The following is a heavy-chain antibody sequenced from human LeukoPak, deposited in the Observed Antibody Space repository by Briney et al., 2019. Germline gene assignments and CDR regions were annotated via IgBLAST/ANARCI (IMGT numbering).Heavy chain of an antibody. CDR2: IYYSGST. J-gene: IGHJ4*02. Sequence: PSETLSLTCTVSGGSISSSSYYWGWIRQPPGKGLEWIGSIYYSGSTYYNPSLKSRVTISVDTSKNQFSLKLSSVTAADTAVYYCARHRGPYSSSWYAVDYWGQGTLVTVSS. V-gene: IGHV4-39*01. CDR3: ARHRGPYSSSWYAVDY. CDR1: GGSISSSSYY. D-gene: IGHD6-13*01.